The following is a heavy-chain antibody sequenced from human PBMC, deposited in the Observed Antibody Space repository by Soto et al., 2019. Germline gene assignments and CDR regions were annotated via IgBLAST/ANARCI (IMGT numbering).Heavy chain of an antibody. V-gene: IGHV3-48*01. J-gene: IGHJ3*02. CDR1: GFTFSSYS. Sequence: GGSLRLSCAASGFTFSSYSMNWVRQAPGKGLEWVSYISSSSSTIYYADSVKGRFTISRDNAKNSLYLQMNSLRAEDTAVYYCARDRGGYCSGGSCSSGDGAFDIWGQGTMVTVSS. CDR3: ARDRGGYCSGGSCSSGDGAFDI. D-gene: IGHD2-15*01. CDR2: ISSSSSTI.